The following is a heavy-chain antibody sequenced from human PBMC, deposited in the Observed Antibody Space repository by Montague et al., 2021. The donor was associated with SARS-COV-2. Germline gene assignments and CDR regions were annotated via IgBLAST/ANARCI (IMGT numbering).Heavy chain of an antibody. Sequence: SETLSLTCTVSVGSISSNNCYWGWIRQPPGKALEWIGSIYYSGSTYYNPSLKSRVTMSVDTSENQFSLKLSSVTAADTAVYYCARDGFYYDRSGLSNFDYWGQGTLVTVSS. CDR3: ARDGFYYDRSGLSNFDY. CDR2: IYYSGST. V-gene: IGHV4-39*07. CDR1: VGSISSNNCY. D-gene: IGHD3-22*01. J-gene: IGHJ4*02.